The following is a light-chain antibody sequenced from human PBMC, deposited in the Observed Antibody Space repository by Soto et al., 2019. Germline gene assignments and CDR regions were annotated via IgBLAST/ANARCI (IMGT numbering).Light chain of an antibody. CDR1: STDVGAYNY. Sequence: QSALTQPASVSESPGQSITISCTGTSTDVGAYNYVSWYQKYPGKAPKLIIYEVNYRPSGVSNRFSGSKSGNTASLTISGLQAEDEADYYCSSYTSSRTLVFGGGTQLTVL. J-gene: IGLJ2*01. V-gene: IGLV2-14*01. CDR2: EVN. CDR3: SSYTSSRTLV.